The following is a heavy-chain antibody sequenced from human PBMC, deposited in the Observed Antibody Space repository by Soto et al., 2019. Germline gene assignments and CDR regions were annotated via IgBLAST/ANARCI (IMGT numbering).Heavy chain of an antibody. D-gene: IGHD3-22*01. CDR1: GFTFSNEW. Sequence: GGSLILSWASSGFTFSNEWMNLIRQAHGKGLEWVGRIKSKTDGGTTDYAAPVKGRFTISRDDSKNTLYLQMDSLKTEDTAVYYCTTDPMIVVVILDYWGQGTLVTVSS. CDR3: TTDPMIVVVILDY. J-gene: IGHJ4*02. CDR2: IKSKTDGGTT. V-gene: IGHV3-15*07.